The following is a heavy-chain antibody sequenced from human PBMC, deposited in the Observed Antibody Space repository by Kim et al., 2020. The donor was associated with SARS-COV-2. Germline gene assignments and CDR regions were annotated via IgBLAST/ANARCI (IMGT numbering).Heavy chain of an antibody. CDR1: GYTFITYS. J-gene: IGHJ5*02. V-gene: IGHV7-4-1*02. D-gene: IGHD5-18*01. CDR3: AREGYGNSWNPNWFDP. CDR2: ININTGNP. Sequence: ASVKVSCKASGYTFITYSMNWVRQAPGQGLEWMGWININTGNPTYAQDFTGRFVFSFDTSATTAYLEINDLEAEDTAVYYCAREGYGNSWNPNWFDPWGQ.